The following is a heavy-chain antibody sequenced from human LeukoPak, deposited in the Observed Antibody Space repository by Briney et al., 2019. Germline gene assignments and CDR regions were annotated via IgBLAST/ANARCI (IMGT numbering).Heavy chain of an antibody. V-gene: IGHV1-69*02. Sequence: GSSVKVSCKASGGTFSSYTISWVRQAPGQGLEWMGRIIPILGITNYAQKFQGRVTITADKSTSTAYMELSSLRSEDTAVYYCARGAQYYYDSSGYYLPYYFDYWGQGTLVTVSS. CDR1: GGTFSSYT. CDR3: ARGAQYYYDSSGYYLPYYFDY. CDR2: IIPILGIT. D-gene: IGHD3-22*01. J-gene: IGHJ4*02.